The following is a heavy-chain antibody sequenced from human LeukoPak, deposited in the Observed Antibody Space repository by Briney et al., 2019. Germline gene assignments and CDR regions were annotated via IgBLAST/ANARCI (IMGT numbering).Heavy chain of an antibody. J-gene: IGHJ4*02. D-gene: IGHD3-22*01. CDR3: ARDPASYYDSSGYPYYFDY. CDR1: GYTFTSYY. Sequence: ASVKVSCKASGYTFTSYYMHWVRQAPGQGLEWMGIINPSGGSTSYAQKFQGRVTMTRDTSTSTVYMELRSLRSEDTAVYYCARDPASYYDSSGYPYYFDYWGQGTLVTVSS. V-gene: IGHV1-46*01. CDR2: INPSGGST.